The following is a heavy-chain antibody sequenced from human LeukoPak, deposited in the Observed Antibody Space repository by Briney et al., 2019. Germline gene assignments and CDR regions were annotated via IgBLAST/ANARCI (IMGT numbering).Heavy chain of an antibody. CDR1: GYTFTSYD. V-gene: IGHV1-8*01. D-gene: IGHD6-13*01. CDR3: ARSYSSSWYADHSLNY. CDR2: MNPNSGNT. Sequence: ASVKVSCKASGYTFTSYDINWVRQATGQGLEWMGWMNPNSGNTGYAQKFQGRVTMTRNTSISTAYMELSSLRSEDTAVYYCARSYSSSWYADHSLNYWGQGTLVTVSS. J-gene: IGHJ4*02.